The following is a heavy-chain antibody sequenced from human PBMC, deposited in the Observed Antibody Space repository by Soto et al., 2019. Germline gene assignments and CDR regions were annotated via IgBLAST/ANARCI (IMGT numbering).Heavy chain of an antibody. J-gene: IGHJ5*02. CDR3: AKSIAAVVPNWFDP. CDR1: GFTFSSYG. CDR2: ISYDGSNK. D-gene: IGHD6-13*01. Sequence: SCAASGFTFSSYGMHWVRQAPGKGLEWVAVISYDGSNKYYADSVKGRFTISRDNSKNTLYLQMNSLRAEDTAVYYCAKSIAAVVPNWFDPWGQGTLVTVSS. V-gene: IGHV3-30*18.